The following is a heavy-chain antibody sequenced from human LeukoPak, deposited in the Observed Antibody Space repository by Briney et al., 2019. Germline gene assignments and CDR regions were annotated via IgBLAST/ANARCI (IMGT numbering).Heavy chain of an antibody. Sequence: EWIGEINHSGITNYNPSLKSRVTISVDTSKNQFSLKLSSVTAADTAVYYCATTSYSGYYPFDYWGQGTLVTVSS. D-gene: IGHD3-22*01. J-gene: IGHJ4*02. CDR3: ATTSYSGYYPFDY. V-gene: IGHV4-34*01. CDR2: INHSGIT.